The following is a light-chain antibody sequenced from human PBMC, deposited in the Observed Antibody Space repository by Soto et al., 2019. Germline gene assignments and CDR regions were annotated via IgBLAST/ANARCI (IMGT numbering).Light chain of an antibody. CDR2: LGS. Sequence: DIVMTQSPLSLPVTPGEPASISCRSSQSLLHSNGYNYLDWYLLKPGQSPQVVIYLGSNRASGVPDRFSGSESGTDFTLKISRVEAEDVGVYYCMQARQTPYTVGQGTKLEIK. CDR3: MQARQTPYT. J-gene: IGKJ2*01. V-gene: IGKV2-28*01. CDR1: QSLLHSNGYNY.